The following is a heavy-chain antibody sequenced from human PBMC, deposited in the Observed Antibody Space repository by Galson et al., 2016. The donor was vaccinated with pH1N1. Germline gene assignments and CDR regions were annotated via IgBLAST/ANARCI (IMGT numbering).Heavy chain of an antibody. D-gene: IGHD3-3*02. J-gene: IGHJ4*02. CDR2: VWYSGNT. V-gene: IGHV4-38-2*02. Sequence: SETLSLTCTVSADSISSIYFWGWIRQPPGKGPEWLGTVWYSGNTYYNPSLQSRVTMSMHTSTNQFSLHLRSVTAADMAMYHCVRIRFNSIDSWGQGILVTVSS. CDR3: VRIRFNSIDS. CDR1: ADSISSIYF.